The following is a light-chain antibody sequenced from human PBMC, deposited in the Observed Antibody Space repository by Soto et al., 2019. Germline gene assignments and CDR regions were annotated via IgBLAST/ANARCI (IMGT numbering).Light chain of an antibody. J-gene: IGKJ4*01. Sequence: DIQMTQSPSTLSASVGDRVTITCRASQSISSWLAWYQQKPGKAPKLLIYDASSLESGVPSRFSGSGSGTEFTLTISSLQPDDFATYYCQQYNSYPRFGGGTRWIS. CDR1: QSISSW. CDR3: QQYNSYPR. CDR2: DAS. V-gene: IGKV1-5*01.